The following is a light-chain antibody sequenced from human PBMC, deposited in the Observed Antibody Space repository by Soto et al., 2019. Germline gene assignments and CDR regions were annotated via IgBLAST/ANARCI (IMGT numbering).Light chain of an antibody. Sequence: DIAMTQSPLSLPVTPGEPASISCRSSQSLLQSNGYNYLDWYLQKPGQSPQLLIYLGSNRASGVPDRFSGSGSGTDFTLKISRVEAEDVGVYYCMQALQTPLFTFGQGTKLEIK. CDR1: QSLLQSNGYNY. CDR3: MQALQTPLFT. CDR2: LGS. V-gene: IGKV2-28*01. J-gene: IGKJ2*01.